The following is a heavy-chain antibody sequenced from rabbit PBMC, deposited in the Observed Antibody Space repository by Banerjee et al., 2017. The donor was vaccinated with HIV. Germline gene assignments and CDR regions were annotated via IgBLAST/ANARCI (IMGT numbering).Heavy chain of an antibody. J-gene: IGHJ3*01. CDR3: ARTAYGSTYDRFRWDL. Sequence: QSLEESGGDLVKPGASLTLTCTASGFSFSSSYYMCWVRQAPGKGLEWIGCIYTSSGSTWYASWVNGRFTISKTSSTTVTLQMTSLTAADTATYFCARTAYGSTYDRFRWDLWGPGTLVTVS. CDR2: IYTSSGST. D-gene: IGHD8-1*01. CDR1: GFSFSSSYY. V-gene: IGHV1S40*01.